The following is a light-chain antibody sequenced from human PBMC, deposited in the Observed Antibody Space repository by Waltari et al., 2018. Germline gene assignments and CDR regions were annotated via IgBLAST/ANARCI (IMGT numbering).Light chain of an antibody. CDR3: QQYNSYSPT. V-gene: IGKV1-5*01. Sequence: DIQMTQSPSTLAASVGDRVTISCRASQSIRSWLAWYQQKPGKAPKLLIYDASSVQSGVPSRFSGSGSGTEFILTISSLQPDDFATYYCQQYNSYSPTFGQGTKVEIK. CDR1: QSIRSW. J-gene: IGKJ1*01. CDR2: DAS.